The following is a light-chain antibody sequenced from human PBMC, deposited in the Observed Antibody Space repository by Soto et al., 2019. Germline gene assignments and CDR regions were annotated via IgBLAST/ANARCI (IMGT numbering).Light chain of an antibody. V-gene: IGKV4-1*01. CDR3: QQFNNYPRT. J-gene: IGKJ1*01. CDR2: LAS. CDR1: QSVLYNSNNKNY. Sequence: DIVMTQSPDSLAVSLGERATINCKSSQSVLYNSNNKNYLAWYQQKPGQPPKLLIYLASTRESGVPDRFSGSGSGTDFTLTISSLQAEDVAVYYCQQFNNYPRTFGQGTKVEIK.